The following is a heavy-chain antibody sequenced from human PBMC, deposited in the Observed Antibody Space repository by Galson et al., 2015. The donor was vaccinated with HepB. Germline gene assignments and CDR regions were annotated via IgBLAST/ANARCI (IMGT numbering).Heavy chain of an antibody. CDR2: INPDSGDT. CDR1: GYTFTGYY. V-gene: IGHV1-2*02. J-gene: IGHJ5*02. D-gene: IGHD6-6*01. CDR3: ARVFLIAGRQYNWFDP. Sequence: SVKVSCKASGYTFTGYYFHWVRQAPGQGLEWMGRINPDSGDTLYAQRFQDRVTMTRDTSISTAYMELSSLISDDTAVYYCARVFLIAGRQYNWFDPWGQGTLVTVSS.